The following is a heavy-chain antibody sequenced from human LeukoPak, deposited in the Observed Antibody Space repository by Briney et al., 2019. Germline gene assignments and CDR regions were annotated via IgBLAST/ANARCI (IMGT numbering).Heavy chain of an antibody. Sequence: SVKVSCKASGGTFSSYAISWVRQAPGQGLEWMGGIIPIFGTANYAQKLQGRVTITADESTSTAYMELSSLRSEDTAVYYCASNPHYDILTGYYTLNYYYGMDVWGKGTTVTVSS. CDR3: ASNPHYDILTGYYTLNYYYGMDV. CDR2: IIPIFGTA. CDR1: GGTFSSYA. V-gene: IGHV1-69*13. J-gene: IGHJ6*04. D-gene: IGHD3-9*01.